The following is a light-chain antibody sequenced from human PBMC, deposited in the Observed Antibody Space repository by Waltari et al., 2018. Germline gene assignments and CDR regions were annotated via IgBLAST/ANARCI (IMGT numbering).Light chain of an antibody. V-gene: IGLV2-14*03. CDR1: SSDIGSFNY. CDR3: TSYTTTDTLYV. J-gene: IGLJ1*01. Sequence: QSALTQPASVSGSPGQSITISCTGTSSDIGSFNYVFWYQQYPGKAPKLIIFDVSNRPSGISDRFSGSKSGNTASLTISGLQAEDEADYICTSYTTTDTLYVFGTGTQVTVL. CDR2: DVS.